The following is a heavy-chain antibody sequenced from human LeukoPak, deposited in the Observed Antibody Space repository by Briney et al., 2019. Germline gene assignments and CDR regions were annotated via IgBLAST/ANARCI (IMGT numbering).Heavy chain of an antibody. CDR3: ARGARYYYDSSGYSY. J-gene: IGHJ4*02. V-gene: IGHV4-34*01. CDR1: GGSFSGYY. D-gene: IGHD3-22*01. CDR2: INHSGST. Sequence: PSETLSLTCAVYGGSFSGYYWSWIRQPPGKGLEWIGKINHSGSTNYNSSLKSRVTISVDTSKNQFSLKLSSVTAADTAVYYCARGARYYYDSSGYSYWGQGTLVTVSS.